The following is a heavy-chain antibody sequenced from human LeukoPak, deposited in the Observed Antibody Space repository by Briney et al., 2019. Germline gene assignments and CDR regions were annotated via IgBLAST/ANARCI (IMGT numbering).Heavy chain of an antibody. CDR3: ARGNIVVVVAATFNYYYGMDV. Sequence: SETPSLTCAVSGGSISDLKWWSWVRQSPGKGLEWIGEIFHSGSTNYNPSLKSRVTISVDKSKNQFSLKLSSVTAADTAVYYCARGNIVVVVAATFNYYYGMDVWGQGTTVTVSS. V-gene: IGHV4-4*02. D-gene: IGHD2-15*01. CDR1: GGSISDLKW. J-gene: IGHJ6*02. CDR2: IFHSGST.